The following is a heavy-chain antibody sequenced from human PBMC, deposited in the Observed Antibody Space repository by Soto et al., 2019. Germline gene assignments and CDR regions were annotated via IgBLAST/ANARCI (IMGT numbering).Heavy chain of an antibody. V-gene: IGHV1-18*01. CDR3: ARPSSPNDFWSGYYNYYYYGMDV. Sequence: QVQLVQSGAEVKKPGASVKVSCKASGYTFTSYGISWVRQAPGQGLEWMGWISAYNGNTNYAQKLQGRVTMTTDTSTSTAYMELRSLRSDETAVYYCARPSSPNDFWSGYYNYYYYGMDVWGQGTTVTVSS. J-gene: IGHJ6*02. D-gene: IGHD3-3*01. CDR2: ISAYNGNT. CDR1: GYTFTSYG.